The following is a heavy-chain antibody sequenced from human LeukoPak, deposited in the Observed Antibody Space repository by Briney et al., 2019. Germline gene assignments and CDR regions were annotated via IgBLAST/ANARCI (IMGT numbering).Heavy chain of an antibody. Sequence: SETLSLTRAVYGGSFSGYYWSWIRQPPGKGLEWIGEINHSGSTNYNPSLKSRVTISVDTSKNQFSLKLSSVTAADTAVYYCARGPGGRARYFDYWGQGTLVTVSS. CDR1: GGSFSGYY. CDR2: INHSGST. CDR3: ARGPGGRARYFDY. J-gene: IGHJ4*02. V-gene: IGHV4-34*01.